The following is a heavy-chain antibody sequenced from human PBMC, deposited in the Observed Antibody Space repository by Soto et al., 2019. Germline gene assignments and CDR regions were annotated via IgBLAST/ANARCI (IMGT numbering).Heavy chain of an antibody. CDR3: TPSCRGGSDYLYYYYGMDV. CDR1: GFTFGDYA. Sequence: GGSLRLSCTASGFTFGDYAMSWFRQAPGKGLEWVGFIRSKAYGGTTEYAASVKGRFTISRDDSKSIAYLQMNSLKTEDTAVYYYTPSCRGGSDYLYYYYGMDVWGQGTTVTVSS. D-gene: IGHD2-15*01. CDR2: IRSKAYGGTT. J-gene: IGHJ6*02. V-gene: IGHV3-49*03.